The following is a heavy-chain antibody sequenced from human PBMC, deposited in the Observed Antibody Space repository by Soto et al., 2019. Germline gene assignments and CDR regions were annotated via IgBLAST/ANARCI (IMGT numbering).Heavy chain of an antibody. CDR1: GFTFSSYG. V-gene: IGHV3-7*01. CDR2: IKQDGSEK. D-gene: IGHD3-3*01. J-gene: IGHJ6*04. Sequence: QLVESGGGLVQPGGSLRLSCAASGFTFSSYGMSWVRQAPGKGLEWVANIKQDGSEKYYVDSVKGRFTISRDNAKNSLYLQMNSLRAEDTAVYYCARDDALRFSGVWGKGTTVTVSS. CDR3: ARDDALRFSGV.